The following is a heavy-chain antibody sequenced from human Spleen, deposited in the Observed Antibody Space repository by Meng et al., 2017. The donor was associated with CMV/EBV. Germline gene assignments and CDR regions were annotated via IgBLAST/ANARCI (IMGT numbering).Heavy chain of an antibody. CDR1: GGSISSYY. CDR2: IYYSGST. D-gene: IGHD2-2*01. Sequence: SETLSLTCTVSGGSISSYYWSWIRQPPGKGLEWIGYIYYSGSTNYNPSLKSRVTISVDTSKNQFSLKLSSVTAADTAVYYCARLVPAAVTFNWFDPWGQGTLVTVSS. V-gene: IGHV4-59*08. CDR3: ARLVPAAVTFNWFDP. J-gene: IGHJ5*02.